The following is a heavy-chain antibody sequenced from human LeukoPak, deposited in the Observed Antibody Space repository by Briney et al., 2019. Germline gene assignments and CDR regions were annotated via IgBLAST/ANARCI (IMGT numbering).Heavy chain of an antibody. CDR1: GYTFTGYY. CDR2: INPNSGGT. CDR3: ARAPWGGGATID. D-gene: IGHD1-26*01. Sequence: ASVKVSCKASGYTFTGYYMHWVRQAPGQGLEWMGWINPNSGGTNYAQKFQGRVTMTRDTSISTAYMELSRLRSDDTAVYYCARAPWGGGATIDWGQGTLVTVSS. V-gene: IGHV1-2*02. J-gene: IGHJ4*02.